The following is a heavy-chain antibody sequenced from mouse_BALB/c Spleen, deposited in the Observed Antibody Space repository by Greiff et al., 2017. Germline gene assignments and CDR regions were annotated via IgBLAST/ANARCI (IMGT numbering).Heavy chain of an antibody. CDR2: IWAGGST. CDR3: ARDGAYYGNSLVAY. V-gene: IGHV2-9*02. D-gene: IGHD2-10*01. Sequence: VQGVESGPGLVAPSQSLSITCTVSGFSLTSYGVHWVRQPPGKGLEWLGVIWAGGSTNYNSALMSRLSISKDNSKSQVFLKMNSLQTDDTAMYYCARDGAYYGNSLVAYWGQGTLVTVSA. CDR1: GFSLTSYG. J-gene: IGHJ3*01.